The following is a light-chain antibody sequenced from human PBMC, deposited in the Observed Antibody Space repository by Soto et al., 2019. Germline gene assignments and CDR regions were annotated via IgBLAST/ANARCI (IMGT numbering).Light chain of an antibody. CDR2: ENN. V-gene: IGLV1-51*02. CDR1: SSNIGNNY. CDR3: GTWDSSLSAV. Sequence: QSVLTQPPSVSAAPGQKVTISCSGSSSNIGNNYVSWYQQLPGTAPKLLIYENNKRPSGIPDRFSGSKSGTSATLGITGLQTGDEADYYCGTWDSSLSAVFGTGTQLTVL. J-gene: IGLJ1*01.